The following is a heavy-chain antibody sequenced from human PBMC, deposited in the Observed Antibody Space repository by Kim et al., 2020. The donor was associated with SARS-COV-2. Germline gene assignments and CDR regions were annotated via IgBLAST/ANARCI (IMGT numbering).Heavy chain of an antibody. CDR2: IHASGST. CDR3: ARQVAGTDRRFDY. CDR1: GGSFSSYR. V-gene: IGHV4-4*07. J-gene: IGHJ4*02. Sequence: SETLSLICTVSGGSFSSYRWSWIRQSAGKGLEWIGRIHASGSTNYNPSLKSRLTMSVDASQHQMSLKLSSVTAADTAMYYCARQVAGTDRRFDYWGQGILVTV. D-gene: IGHD6-19*01.